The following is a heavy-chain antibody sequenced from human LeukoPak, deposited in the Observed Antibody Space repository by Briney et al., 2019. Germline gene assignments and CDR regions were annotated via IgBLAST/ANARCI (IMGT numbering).Heavy chain of an antibody. D-gene: IGHD6-19*01. CDR3: ARGPIAVAGYYYMDV. J-gene: IGHJ6*03. CDR2: IYTSGST. CDR1: GGSIGSYY. Sequence: SETLSLTCTVSGGSIGSYYWSWIRQPAGKGLEWIGRIYTSGSTNYNPSLKSRVTMSVDTSKNQFSLKLSSVTAADTAVYYCARGPIAVAGYYYMDVWGKGTTVTISS. V-gene: IGHV4-4*07.